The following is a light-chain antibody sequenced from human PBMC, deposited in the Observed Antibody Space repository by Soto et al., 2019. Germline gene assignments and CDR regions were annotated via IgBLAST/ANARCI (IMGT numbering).Light chain of an antibody. V-gene: IGKV3D-15*01. Sequence: EIVLTQSPDTLSVSPGESVTLSCRASQPVSNNLAWYQQKPGQPPRLLIYDASRRATGIPARFSGGGSETEFTLTINRLQSEDLAVYYCQQDNRWPLTFGQGTRLEIK. CDR2: DAS. CDR1: QPVSNN. J-gene: IGKJ5*01. CDR3: QQDNRWPLT.